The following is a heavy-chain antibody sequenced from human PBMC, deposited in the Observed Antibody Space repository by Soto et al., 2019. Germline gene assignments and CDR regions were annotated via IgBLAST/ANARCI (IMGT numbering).Heavy chain of an antibody. CDR1: GGSLSGHY. J-gene: IGHJ6*02. CDR3: ARHRSTGYGMDV. Sequence: SETLSLTCAVYGGSLSGHYWSWIRQPPGAGLEWIGQISHRGNTNYNPSLKSRVTISLDTSKNQFSLKLSSVTAADTAVFYCARHRSTGYGMDVWGQGTTVTVSS. V-gene: IGHV4-34*01. D-gene: IGHD2-8*02. CDR2: ISHRGNT.